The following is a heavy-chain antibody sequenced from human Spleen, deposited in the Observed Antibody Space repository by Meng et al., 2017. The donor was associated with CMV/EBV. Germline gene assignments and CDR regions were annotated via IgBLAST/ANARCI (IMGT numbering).Heavy chain of an antibody. Sequence: GGSLRLSCVASGITVNRDHISWVRQAPEKGLEWVSFITGAGSAYYADSVKGRFIISRDNSKDTVYLQMSSLRVADSAVYYCARAYYTDAFDLWGQGTVVTVSS. D-gene: IGHD3-3*01. V-gene: IGHV3-53*01. CDR1: GITVNRDH. CDR2: ITGAGSA. CDR3: ARAYYTDAFDL. J-gene: IGHJ3*01.